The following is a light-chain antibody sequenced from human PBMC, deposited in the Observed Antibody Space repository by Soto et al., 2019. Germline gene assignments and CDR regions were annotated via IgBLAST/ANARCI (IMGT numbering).Light chain of an antibody. V-gene: IGLV1-40*01. CDR3: QSYASSLSGAV. CDR2: GNS. Sequence: QSVLTQPPSVSGSPGQRVTISCTGSSSNIGAGYDVHWYQQLPGTAPKLLIYGNSNRPSGVPDRFSGSKSGTSASLAITGLQDEDDADYYCQSYASSLSGAVFGGGTRLTVL. J-gene: IGLJ7*01. CDR1: SSNIGAGYD.